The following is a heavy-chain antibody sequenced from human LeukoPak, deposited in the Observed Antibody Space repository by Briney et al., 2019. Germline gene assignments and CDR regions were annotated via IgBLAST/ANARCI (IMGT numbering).Heavy chain of an antibody. Sequence: GGSLRLSCAVSGFTFRNHWMAWVRQAPGKGLEWVANIRGDEGDKNSVDSVKGRFTISRDNAKNSLYLQMNSLRVEDTAVYYCARDVGGDLDYWGQGTLVTVSS. D-gene: IGHD2-21*02. CDR1: GFTFRNHW. CDR2: IRGDEGDK. CDR3: ARDVGGDLDY. J-gene: IGHJ4*02. V-gene: IGHV3-7*03.